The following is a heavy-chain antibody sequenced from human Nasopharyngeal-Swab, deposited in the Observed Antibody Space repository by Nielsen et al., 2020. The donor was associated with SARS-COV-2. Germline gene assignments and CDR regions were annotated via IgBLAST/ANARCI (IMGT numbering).Heavy chain of an antibody. CDR1: GLYFRDAW. CDR3: SHIGPCESASCHGKYFYS. D-gene: IGHD2-2*01. J-gene: IGHJ1*01. V-gene: IGHV3-15*01. CDR2: NRRNNGVWST. Sequence: GESLKISCAASGLYFRDAWMSWVRQAPGKGLEWVGRNRRNNGVWSTDYAAFAKGRFTLTRDESRDMVFLQMNNLRSEDTAVYYCSHIGPCESASCHGKYFYSWGQGTPVTVSS.